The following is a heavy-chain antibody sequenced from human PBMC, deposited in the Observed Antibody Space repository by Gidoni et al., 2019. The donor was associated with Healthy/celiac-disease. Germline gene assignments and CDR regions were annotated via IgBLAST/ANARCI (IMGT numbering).Heavy chain of an antibody. CDR2: IYYSGST. CDR3: ARVPTRWLWSWFDP. D-gene: IGHD3-3*01. J-gene: IGHJ5*02. V-gene: IGHV4-59*01. Sequence: QVQLQESGPGLVKPSETLSLTCTVSGGSISSYYWSWIRQPPGKGLEWIGYIYYSGSTNYNPPLKRRVTISVDTSQNQFSLKLSSVTAADTAVYYCARVPTRWLWSWFDPWGQGTLVTVSS. CDR1: GGSISSYY.